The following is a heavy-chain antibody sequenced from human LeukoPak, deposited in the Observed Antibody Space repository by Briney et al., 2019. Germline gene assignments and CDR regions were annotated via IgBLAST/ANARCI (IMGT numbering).Heavy chain of an antibody. CDR2: IYYSGST. D-gene: IGHD6-19*01. Sequence: SETLSLTCTGSGGSMSPYHWGWIRQPPGKGLEWTGYIYYSGSTNYNPSLNSRVTISVDTSKNQFSLRLSSVTAADTAIYYCARAVSGRFDYWGQGTLVTVSS. CDR3: ARAVSGRFDY. CDR1: GGSMSPYH. J-gene: IGHJ4*02. V-gene: IGHV4-59*08.